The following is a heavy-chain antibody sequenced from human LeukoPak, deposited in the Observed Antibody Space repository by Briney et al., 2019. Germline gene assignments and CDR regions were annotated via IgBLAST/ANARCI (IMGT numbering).Heavy chain of an antibody. CDR3: ARLDSSGYYFDY. Sequence: KASETLSLTCTVSGGSISRYYWSWIRQPPGKGLEWIGYISYTGSTTYNSSLKSRVTISLDTSQNQFSLKLSSVTAADTAVYYCARLDSSGYYFDYWGQGTLVTVSS. J-gene: IGHJ4*02. D-gene: IGHD3-22*01. CDR2: ISYTGST. CDR1: GGSISRYY. V-gene: IGHV4-59*12.